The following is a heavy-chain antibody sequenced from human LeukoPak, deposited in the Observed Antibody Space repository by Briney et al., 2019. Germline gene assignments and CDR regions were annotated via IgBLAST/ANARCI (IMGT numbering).Heavy chain of an antibody. J-gene: IGHJ5*02. CDR1: GDSISSDY. V-gene: IGHV4-59*01. Sequence: SETLSLTCTVSGDSISSDYWSWIRQPPGKGLEWIGYIYYSGSAKYNPSLKSRVTISVDTSKNQFSLKLTSVTAADTAVYYCARGFGDWGLSWFDPWGQGTLVTVSS. D-gene: IGHD3-10*01. CDR3: ARGFGDWGLSWFDP. CDR2: IYYSGSA.